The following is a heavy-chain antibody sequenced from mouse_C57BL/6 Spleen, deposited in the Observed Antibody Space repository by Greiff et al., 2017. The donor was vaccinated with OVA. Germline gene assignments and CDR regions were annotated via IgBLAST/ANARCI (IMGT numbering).Heavy chain of an antibody. D-gene: IGHD4-1*02. CDR1: GYTFTDYN. CDR3: ARQLGLYFDY. Sequence: EVKLMESGPELVKPGASVKIPCKASGYTFTDYNMDWVKQSHGKSLEWIGDINPNNGGTIYNQKFKGKATLTVDKSSSTAYMELRSLTSEDTAVYYCARQLGLYFDYWGQGTTLTVSS. V-gene: IGHV1-18*01. CDR2: INPNNGGT. J-gene: IGHJ2*01.